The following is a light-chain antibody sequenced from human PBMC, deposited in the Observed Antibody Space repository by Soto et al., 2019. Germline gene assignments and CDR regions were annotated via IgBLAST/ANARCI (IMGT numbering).Light chain of an antibody. CDR2: GAS. J-gene: IGKJ5*01. V-gene: IGKV3-20*01. CDR3: QQYGNSST. CDR1: QTFSNSF. Sequence: EIVFTQSPGTLSLSPGERSTLSCRASQTFSNSFLSWFQQIPGQAPRLLIYGASIRATGIPDRFSGSGSGTDFTLTISRLEPEDFAVYYCQQYGNSSTFGQGTRLEIK.